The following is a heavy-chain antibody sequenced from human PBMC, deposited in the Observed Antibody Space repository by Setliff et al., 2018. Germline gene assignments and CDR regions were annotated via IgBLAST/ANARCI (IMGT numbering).Heavy chain of an antibody. D-gene: IGHD6-19*01. CDR1: GFTFSSYA. Sequence: PGGSLRLSCAASGFTFSSYAMSWVRQAPGKGLEWVSAISGSGGSTYYADSVKGRFTISRDNSKNTLYLQMNSLRGDDTAFYYCARDLEVAVASGHCFDPWGQGTLVTVSS. CDR2: ISGSGGST. J-gene: IGHJ5*02. CDR3: ARDLEVAVASGHCFDP. V-gene: IGHV3-23*01.